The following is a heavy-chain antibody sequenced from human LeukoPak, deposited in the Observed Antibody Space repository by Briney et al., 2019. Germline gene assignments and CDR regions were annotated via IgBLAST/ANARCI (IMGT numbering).Heavy chain of an antibody. D-gene: IGHD1-26*01. CDR1: GFTLSSYS. CDR3: AGGKKLPVYYYYYVDV. J-gene: IGHJ6*03. Sequence: GGSLRLSCAASGFTLSSYSMNWVRQAPGKGLEWVSSISSSSSYIYYADSVKGRFTISRDNAKNSLYLQMNSLRAEDTAVYYCAGGKKLPVYYYYYVDVWGKGTTVTVSS. V-gene: IGHV3-21*01. CDR2: ISSSSSYI.